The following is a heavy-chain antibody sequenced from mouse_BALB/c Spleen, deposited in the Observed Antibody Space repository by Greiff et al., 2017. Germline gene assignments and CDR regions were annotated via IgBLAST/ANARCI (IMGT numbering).Heavy chain of an antibody. CDR3: ASYYSDAMDY. CDR2: IDPANGNT. D-gene: IGHD2-12*01. Sequence: EVQLQQSGAELVKPGASVKLSCTASGFNIKDTYMHWVKQRPEQGLEWIGRIDPANGNTKYDPKFQGKATITADTSSNTAYLQLSSLTSEDTAVYYCASYYSDAMDYWGQGTSVTVSS. J-gene: IGHJ4*01. V-gene: IGHV14-3*02. CDR1: GFNIKDTY.